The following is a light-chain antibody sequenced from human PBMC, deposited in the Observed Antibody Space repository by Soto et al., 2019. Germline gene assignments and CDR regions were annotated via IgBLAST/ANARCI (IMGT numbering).Light chain of an antibody. CDR1: NSNLGATS. CDR2: FND. J-gene: IGLJ2*01. Sequence: QSVLTQPPSASGTPGQRVTISCSGDNSNLGATSVNWYQQFPGTAPRLLIYFNDQRPSGVAHRFSASKSGTSASLAISGLQYEDGADYYCAAWDDILNGPALGGGTKLTVL. V-gene: IGLV1-44*01. CDR3: AAWDDILNGPA.